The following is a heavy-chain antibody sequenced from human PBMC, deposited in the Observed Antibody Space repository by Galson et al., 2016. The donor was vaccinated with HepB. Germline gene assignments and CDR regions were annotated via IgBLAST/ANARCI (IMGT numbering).Heavy chain of an antibody. CDR2: IWYDGYYK. V-gene: IGHV3-33*08. J-gene: IGHJ4*02. Sequence: SLRLSCAASGFTFSDFDMHWVRQAPGEGLEWVAVIWYDGYYKYYGDSVKGRFTISRDNSENTLYLQMDSLTTEDTAVYYCARTAKLSSSGHYLDYWGQGTLVTVSS. D-gene: IGHD1-1*01. CDR1: GFTFSDFD. CDR3: ARTAKLSSSGHYLDY.